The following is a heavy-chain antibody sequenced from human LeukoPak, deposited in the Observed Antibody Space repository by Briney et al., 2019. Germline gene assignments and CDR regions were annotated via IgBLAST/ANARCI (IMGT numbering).Heavy chain of an antibody. D-gene: IGHD1-26*01. CDR3: AKNRGATWWDLVDY. Sequence: ASVKVSCKASGHTFTNFGITWVRQAPGQGLEWMGWIGADSGNTNYAQKFQGRVTLGIDTSTSTAYIELRTLGSDDTAVYFCAKNRGATWWDLVDYWGQGTLVTVSS. CDR2: IGADSGNT. J-gene: IGHJ4*02. V-gene: IGHV1-18*01. CDR1: GHTFTNFG.